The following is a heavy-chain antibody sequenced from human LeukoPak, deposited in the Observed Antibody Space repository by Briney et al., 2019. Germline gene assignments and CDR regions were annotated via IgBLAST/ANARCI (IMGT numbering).Heavy chain of an antibody. J-gene: IGHJ2*01. V-gene: IGHV1-69*04. CDR1: GGIFSSYA. CDR3: ATEAIVVVTARDYWYFDL. CDR2: IIPILGIP. D-gene: IGHD2-21*02. Sequence: ASVKVSCKASGGIFSSYAISWVRQAPGQGLEWMGRIIPILGIPNYAQKFQGRVTITADKSTTTAYMELSSLRSEDTAVYYCATEAIVVVTARDYWYFDLWGPGTLVTVSS.